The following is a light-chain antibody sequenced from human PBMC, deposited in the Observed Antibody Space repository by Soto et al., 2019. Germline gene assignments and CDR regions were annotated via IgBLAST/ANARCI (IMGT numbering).Light chain of an antibody. J-gene: IGLJ1*01. Sequence: QSALTQPASVSGSPGQSITISCTGISSDVGGYNYVSWYQQHPVKAPKLLIYDVTNRPSGVSDRFSGSKSGNTASLTISGLQAEDESDYYCSSYTGSSTPYVLGTGTKVTVL. CDR3: SSYTGSSTPYV. CDR1: SSDVGGYNY. CDR2: DVT. V-gene: IGLV2-14*01.